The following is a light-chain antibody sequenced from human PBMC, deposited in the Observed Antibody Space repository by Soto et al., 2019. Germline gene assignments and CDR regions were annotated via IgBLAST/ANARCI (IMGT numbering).Light chain of an antibody. CDR3: CSYTSSSTLGV. CDR2: DVS. Sequence: QSALTQPRSVSGSPGQSVTISCTGTSSDVGTYNYVSWFQQYPGKAPKVMISDVSKRPSGVPDRFSDSKSGNTASLTISGLQAEDEADYYCCSYTSSSTLGVFGTGTKVTVL. V-gene: IGLV2-11*01. J-gene: IGLJ1*01. CDR1: SSDVGTYNY.